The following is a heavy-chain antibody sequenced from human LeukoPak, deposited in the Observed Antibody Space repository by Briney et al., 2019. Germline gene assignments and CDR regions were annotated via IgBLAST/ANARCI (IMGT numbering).Heavy chain of an antibody. V-gene: IGHV3-21*01. J-gene: IGHJ4*02. D-gene: IGHD4-17*01. CDR3: AREPTTVTTLSHFDY. CDR2: ITSSSSFI. CDR1: GFTFSDYK. Sequence: GGSLRLSCSASGFTFSDYKMNWVRQAPGKGLEWVSSITSSSSFIYYADSMKGRFTVSRDNAKKLLYLQMDSLRAEDTAVYFCAREPTTVTTLSHFDYSGQGNLVTASS.